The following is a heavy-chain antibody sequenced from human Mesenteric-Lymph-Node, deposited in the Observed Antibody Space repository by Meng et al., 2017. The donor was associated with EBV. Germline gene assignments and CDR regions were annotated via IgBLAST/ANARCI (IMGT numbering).Heavy chain of an antibody. V-gene: IGHV2-5*02. CDR2: IYWDDDK. CDR3: AHSLVEGQTQYFDP. D-gene: IGHD4-11*01. J-gene: IGHJ5*02. CDR1: GFSLSTSGVS. Sequence: QITLKESGPTLVKPTQTLTRTGSFSGFSLSTSGVSVAWIRQPPGKAPEWLALIYWDDDKRYSPSLTSRLTITRDTSRNRVVLTMTDMEPVDTGTYYCAHSLVEGQTQYFDPWGHGTLVTVSS.